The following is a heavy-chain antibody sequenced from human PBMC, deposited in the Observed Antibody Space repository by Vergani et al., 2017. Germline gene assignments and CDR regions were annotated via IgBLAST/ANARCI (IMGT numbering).Heavy chain of an antibody. D-gene: IGHD3-9*01. J-gene: IGHJ6*03. CDR1: GGSISSGSYY. Sequence: QVQLQESGPGLVKPSQTLSLTCTVSGGSISSGSYYWSWIRQPAGKGLEWIGRSYTSGSTNYNPSLKSRVTMSVDTSKNQFSLKLSSVTAADTAVYYCARDGLRYFDWLPDKGDYYYYMDVWGKGTTVTVSS. CDR2: SYTSGST. V-gene: IGHV4-61*02. CDR3: ARDGLRYFDWLPDKGDYYYYMDV.